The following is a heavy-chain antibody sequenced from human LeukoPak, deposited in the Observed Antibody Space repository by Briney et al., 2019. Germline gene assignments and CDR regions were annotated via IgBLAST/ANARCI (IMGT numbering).Heavy chain of an antibody. D-gene: IGHD6-13*01. CDR1: GGSFSGYY. J-gene: IGHJ5*02. CDR2: INHSGST. CDR3: ARRRWGAAAGTRGWFDP. Sequence: PSETLSLTCAVYGGSFSGYYWSWIRQPPGKGLECIGEINHSGSTNYNPSLKSRVTISVDTSKNQFSLKLSSVTAADTAVYYCARRRWGAAAGTRGWFDPWGQGTLVTVSS. V-gene: IGHV4-34*01.